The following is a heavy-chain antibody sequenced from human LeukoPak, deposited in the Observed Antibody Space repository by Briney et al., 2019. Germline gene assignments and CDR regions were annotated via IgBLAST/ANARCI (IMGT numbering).Heavy chain of an antibody. J-gene: IGHJ3*02. CDR1: GFTFSIYA. Sequence: PGGSLRLSCAASGFTFSIYAMNWVRQAPGKGLEWVSVISGSGDTTYYADSMKGRFTISRDNSKNTLYLQMNSLRAEDTAVYYCAKDPRFSYCSSSTCAYAFHIWGQGTMVTVSS. D-gene: IGHD2-2*01. CDR2: ISGSGDTT. V-gene: IGHV3-23*01. CDR3: AKDPRFSYCSSSTCAYAFHI.